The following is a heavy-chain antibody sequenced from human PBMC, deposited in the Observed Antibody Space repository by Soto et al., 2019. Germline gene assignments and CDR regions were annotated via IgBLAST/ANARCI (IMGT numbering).Heavy chain of an antibody. CDR2: FDPEDGET. D-gene: IGHD3-10*01. J-gene: IGHJ4*02. Sequence: ASVKVSCKVSGYTLTELSMHWVRQAPGKGLEWMGGFDPEDGETIYAQKFQGRVTMTEDTSTDTAYMELSSLRSEDTAVYYCATPMGVLGVNSSDYWGQGTQETVSS. CDR1: GYTLTELS. CDR3: ATPMGVLGVNSSDY. V-gene: IGHV1-24*01.